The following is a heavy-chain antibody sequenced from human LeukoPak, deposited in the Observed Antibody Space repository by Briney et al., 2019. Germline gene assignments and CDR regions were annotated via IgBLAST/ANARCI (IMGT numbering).Heavy chain of an antibody. J-gene: IGHJ6*04. CDR3: ARVEVRGVIIYYYYYGMDV. CDR2: IKQDGSEK. CDR1: GFTFSSYW. D-gene: IGHD3-10*01. Sequence: PGGSLRLSCAASGFTFSSYWMSWVRQAPGKGLEGVANIKQDGSEKYYVDAVKGRFTISRDNAKNSLYLQMNSLRAEDTAVYYCARVEVRGVIIYYYYYGMDVWGKGTTVTVSS. V-gene: IGHV3-7*03.